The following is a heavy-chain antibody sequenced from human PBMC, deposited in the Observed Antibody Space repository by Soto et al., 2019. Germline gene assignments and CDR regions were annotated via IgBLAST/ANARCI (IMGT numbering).Heavy chain of an antibody. CDR2: IWYDGSNK. Sequence: PGGSLRLSCAASGFTFSSYGMHWVRQAPGKGLEWVAVIWYDGSNKYYADSVKGRFTISRDNSKNTLYLQMNSLRAEDTAVYYCARDLVFGVVTYYGMDVWGQGTTVTSP. CDR3: ARDLVFGVVTYYGMDV. D-gene: IGHD3-3*01. CDR1: GFTFSSYG. J-gene: IGHJ6*02. V-gene: IGHV3-33*01.